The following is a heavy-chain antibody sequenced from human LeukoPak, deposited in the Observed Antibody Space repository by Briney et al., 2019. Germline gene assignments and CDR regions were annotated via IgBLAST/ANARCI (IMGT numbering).Heavy chain of an antibody. CDR2: INHSGST. CDR3: ARHMYHYDSSGYYQSEYFQY. Sequence: SETLSLTCAVYGGSFSAYYWSWIRQPPGKGLEWIGEINHSGSTNYNPSLKSRVTISVDTSKNQFSLKLSSMTAADTAVYYCARHMYHYDSSGYYQSEYFQYWGQGTLVTVSS. D-gene: IGHD3-22*01. CDR1: GGSFSAYY. J-gene: IGHJ1*01. V-gene: IGHV4-34*01.